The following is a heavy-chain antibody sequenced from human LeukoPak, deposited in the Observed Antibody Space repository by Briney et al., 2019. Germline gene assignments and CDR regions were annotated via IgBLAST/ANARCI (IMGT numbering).Heavy chain of an antibody. CDR1: GYTFTGYY. V-gene: IGHV1-2*02. D-gene: IGHD3-3*01. J-gene: IGHJ4*02. CDR2: INPNSGGT. CDR3: ARDSGIRIFGVVMDIFDY. Sequence: ASVKVSCKASGYTFTGYYMHWVRQAPGQGLEWMGWINPNSGGTNYAQKFQGRVTMTRDTSISTAYMELSRLRSDDTAVYYCARDSGIRIFGVVMDIFDYWGQGTLVTVSS.